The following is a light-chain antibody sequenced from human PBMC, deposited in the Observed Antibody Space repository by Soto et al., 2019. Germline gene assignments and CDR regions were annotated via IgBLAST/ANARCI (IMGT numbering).Light chain of an antibody. V-gene: IGKV3-20*01. CDR1: QSLSSNS. J-gene: IGKJ1*01. CDR2: GAS. CDR3: QQYGSSLTWT. Sequence: EVVLTQSPGTLSLSPGERATLSCRASQSLSSNSLAWYRQKPGQAPRLLIYGASSRAAGIPDRFSGSGSGTDFTLTISRLEPEDFAVYYCQQYGSSLTWTFGQGTKGDIK.